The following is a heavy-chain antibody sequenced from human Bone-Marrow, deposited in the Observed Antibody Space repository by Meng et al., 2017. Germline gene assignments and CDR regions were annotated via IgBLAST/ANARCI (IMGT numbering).Heavy chain of an antibody. Sequence: GESLKISCAASGFTFSSYAMHWVRQAPGKGLEWVAVISYDGSNKYYADSVKGRFTISRDNSKNTLYLQKNSLRAEDTAVYYCARDRGWLRFYYYYGMDVWGQGTTVTVSS. CDR1: GFTFSSYA. CDR3: ARDRGWLRFYYYYGMDV. J-gene: IGHJ6*02. CDR2: ISYDGSNK. V-gene: IGHV3-30*04. D-gene: IGHD5-12*01.